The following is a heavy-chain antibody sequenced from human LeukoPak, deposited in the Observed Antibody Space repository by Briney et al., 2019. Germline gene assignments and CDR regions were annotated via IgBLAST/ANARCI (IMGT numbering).Heavy chain of an antibody. CDR1: GGSISSHY. J-gene: IGHJ4*02. V-gene: IGHV4-59*11. CDR2: IYYSGST. D-gene: IGHD2-15*01. Sequence: SETLSLTCTVSGGSISSHYWSWIRQPPGKGLEWNGYIYYSGSTNYNPSLKSRVTISVDTSKNQFSLKLSSVTAADTAVYYCARASGGDYFDYWGQGTLVTVSS. CDR3: ARASGGDYFDY.